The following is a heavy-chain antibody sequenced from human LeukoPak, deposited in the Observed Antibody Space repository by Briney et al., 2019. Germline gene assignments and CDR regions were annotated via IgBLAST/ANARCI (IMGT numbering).Heavy chain of an antibody. J-gene: IGHJ5*02. V-gene: IGHV3-23*01. Sequence: GGSLRLSCAASGFTFSSYAMTWVRQAPGKGLEWVSGISASGGSTYYADSVKGRFTISRDNSKNTLYLQMNSLRAEDTAVYYCARAGFTGSRGWFDPWGQGTLVTVSS. CDR1: GFTFSSYA. CDR3: ARAGFTGSRGWFDP. CDR2: ISASGGST. D-gene: IGHD6-19*01.